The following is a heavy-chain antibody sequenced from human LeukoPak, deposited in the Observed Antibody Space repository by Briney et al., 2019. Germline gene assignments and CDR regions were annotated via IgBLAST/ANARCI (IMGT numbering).Heavy chain of an antibody. V-gene: IGHV1-2*02. J-gene: IGHJ3*02. CDR3: ATGRLQLSDDAFDI. CDR1: GGTFSSYA. D-gene: IGHD5-24*01. Sequence: ASVKVSCKASGGTFSSYAISWVRQAPGQGLEWMGWINPNSGGTNYAQKFQGRVTMTRDTSISTAYMELSRLRSDDTAVYYCATGRLQLSDDAFDIWGQGTMVTVSS. CDR2: INPNSGGT.